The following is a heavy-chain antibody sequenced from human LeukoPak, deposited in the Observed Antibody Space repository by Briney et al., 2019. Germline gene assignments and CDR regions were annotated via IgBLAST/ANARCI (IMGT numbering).Heavy chain of an antibody. CDR3: AKDREYCSSTSCWGWFDP. CDR2: ISYDGSNK. V-gene: IGHV3-30*18. D-gene: IGHD2-2*01. Sequence: PGGSLRLSCAASGFTFSSYGMHWVRQAPGKGLEWVAVISYDGSNKYYADSVKGRFTISRDNSKNTLYLQMNSLRAEDTAVYYCAKDREYCSSTSCWGWFDPWGQGTLVTVSS. CDR1: GFTFSSYG. J-gene: IGHJ5*02.